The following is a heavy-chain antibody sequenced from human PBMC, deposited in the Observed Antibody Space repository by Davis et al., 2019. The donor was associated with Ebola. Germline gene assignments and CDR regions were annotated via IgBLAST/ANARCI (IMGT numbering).Heavy chain of an antibody. CDR3: ARIPPYYYGSGSYLLSSDYYFDY. CDR1: GYSFTSYW. Sequence: GGSLRLSCKGSGYSFTSYWIGWVRQMPGKGLEWMGIIYPGDSDTRYSPSFQGQVTISADKSISTAYLQWSSLKASDTAMYYCARIPPYYYGSGSYLLSSDYYFDYWGQGTLVTVSS. D-gene: IGHD3-10*01. J-gene: IGHJ4*02. V-gene: IGHV5-51*01. CDR2: IYPGDSDT.